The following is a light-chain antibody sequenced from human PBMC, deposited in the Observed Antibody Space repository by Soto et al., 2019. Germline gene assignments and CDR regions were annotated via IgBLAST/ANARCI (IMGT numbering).Light chain of an antibody. CDR3: SSYTSSSTVE. Sequence: QSALTQPASVSGSPGQSITISCTGSSSDVGGHNHVSWYQQHPGKAPKLIIYDVSDRPSGVSNRFSGSKSGNTASLTISGLQAEDEGDYYCSSYTSSSTVEFGGGTKLTVL. CDR1: SSDVGGHNH. V-gene: IGLV2-14*03. J-gene: IGLJ2*01. CDR2: DVS.